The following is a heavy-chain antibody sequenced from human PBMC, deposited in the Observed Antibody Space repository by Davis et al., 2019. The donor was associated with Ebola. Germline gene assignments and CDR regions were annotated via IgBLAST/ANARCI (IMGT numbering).Heavy chain of an antibody. CDR2: ISDTISVT. CDR1: GFTFRNYY. V-gene: IGHV3-11*06. CDR3: VRDYYASGSYGWFDP. J-gene: IGHJ5*02. Sequence: GGSLRLSCAASGFTFRNYYMSWVRQAPGKGLEWVSHISDTISVTRYADSVKGRFTISRDNIKNLVFLQMNSLRAEDTAVYYCVRDYYASGSYGWFDPWGQGTLVTVSS. D-gene: IGHD3-10*01.